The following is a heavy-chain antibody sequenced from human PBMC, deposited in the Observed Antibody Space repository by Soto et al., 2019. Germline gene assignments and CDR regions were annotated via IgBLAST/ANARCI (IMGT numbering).Heavy chain of an antibody. Sequence: EVQLVESGGGLVQPGGSLRLSCATSGFILSDCAMNWVRQAPGKGLEWVSYISSSSSVIDYAASVKGRFTVSRDNARNSLHLQMNSLRAEDTAVYYCARDLSWGSNWYYYMDVWGKGTTVTVSS. CDR1: GFILSDCA. J-gene: IGHJ6*03. V-gene: IGHV3-48*01. CDR2: ISSSSSVI. D-gene: IGHD7-27*01. CDR3: ARDLSWGSNWYYYMDV.